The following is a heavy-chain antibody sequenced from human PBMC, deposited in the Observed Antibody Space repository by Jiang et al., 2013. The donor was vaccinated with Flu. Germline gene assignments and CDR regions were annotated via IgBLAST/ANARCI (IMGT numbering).Heavy chain of an antibody. J-gene: IGHJ4*02. D-gene: IGHD3-16*01. V-gene: IGHV3-23*01. CDR3: AKEIYSRGFGGLDD. Sequence: VQLLESGGGLVQPGGSLRLSCAASGFTFSNYAMSWVRQAPGKGLEWVSAILGSGGTTYFADSVRGRVTISRDNSKNTLYLQMNSLRAEDTAVYYCAKEIYSRGFGGLDDWGQGTLVTVSS. CDR1: GFTFSNYA. CDR2: ILGSGGTT.